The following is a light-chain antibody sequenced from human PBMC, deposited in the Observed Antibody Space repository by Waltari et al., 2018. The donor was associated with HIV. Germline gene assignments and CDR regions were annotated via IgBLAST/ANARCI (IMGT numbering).Light chain of an antibody. V-gene: IGLV3-21*02. J-gene: IGLJ3*02. CDR1: NIGIKS. Sequence: SYVLTQPPSVSVAPGQTARITCGGNNIGIKSVHWYQQKPGPAPVLVIYDDSDRPSGVPERFSGSNSGNTATLTISRVEAGDEADYYCQVWDSSSDLNWVFGGGTKLTVL. CDR3: QVWDSSSDLNWV. CDR2: DDS.